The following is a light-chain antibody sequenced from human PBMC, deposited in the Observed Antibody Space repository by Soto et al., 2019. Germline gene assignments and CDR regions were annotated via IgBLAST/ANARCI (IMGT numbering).Light chain of an antibody. CDR1: QYISNY. CDR3: QQYDNFMHT. Sequence: DIQMTQSPSSLSASVGDRVTITCQASQYISNYLNWYQQKAGKAPELLIYDASNLETGVPSRFSGSGSETDFTFTISSLQPEDIATYYCQQYDNFMHTFGQGTKLEIK. V-gene: IGKV1-33*01. J-gene: IGKJ2*01. CDR2: DAS.